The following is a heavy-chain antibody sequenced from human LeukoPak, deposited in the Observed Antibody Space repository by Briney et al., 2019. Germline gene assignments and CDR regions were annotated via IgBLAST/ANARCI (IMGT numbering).Heavy chain of an antibody. Sequence: PSQTLSLTCIVSGGSIISGDYYWPWIRQPPGKGLEWIGYIYHNRDTYYNPSLRSRISISVDTSKNQFSLKLSSVTAADTAVYYCARAGVVPAAINRAFDIWGQGSLVTVSS. CDR3: ARAGVVPAAINRAFDI. V-gene: IGHV4-30-4*08. D-gene: IGHD2-2*02. J-gene: IGHJ3*02. CDR2: IYHNRDT. CDR1: GGSIISGDYY.